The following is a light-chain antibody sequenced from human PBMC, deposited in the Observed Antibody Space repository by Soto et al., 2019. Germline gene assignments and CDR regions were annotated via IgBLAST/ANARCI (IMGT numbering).Light chain of an antibody. CDR3: QHRSGWQVT. V-gene: IGKV3-11*01. CDR1: QSISKY. Sequence: EIVLTQSPATLSLSPGEGATLSCRASQSISKYLAWFQQKPGQAPRVLIYDTSNRATGSPARFSGHGSGTDFPLTISILEPEYFSVSYSQHRSGWQVTFGRGNKVDIK. J-gene: IGKJ3*01. CDR2: DTS.